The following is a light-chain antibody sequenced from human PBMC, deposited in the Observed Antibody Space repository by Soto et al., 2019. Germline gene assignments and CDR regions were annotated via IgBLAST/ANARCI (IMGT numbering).Light chain of an antibody. Sequence: EIVMTQSPATLSVSPGERATLSCRASQSISARLGWYQQRPGQAPRLLIYGGSNRATGVPARFSGSGSGTEFTLTISSLQSEDFAVYYCQQYNTWRSITFGQGTRLDIK. V-gene: IGKV3-15*01. CDR3: QQYNTWRSIT. CDR2: GGS. CDR1: QSISAR. J-gene: IGKJ5*01.